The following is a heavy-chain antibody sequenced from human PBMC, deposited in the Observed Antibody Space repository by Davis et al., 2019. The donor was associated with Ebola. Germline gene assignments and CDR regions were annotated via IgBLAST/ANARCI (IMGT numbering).Heavy chain of an antibody. CDR2: IMQDGSET. J-gene: IGHJ4*02. D-gene: IGHD6-13*01. CDR1: GFAFNTYW. Sequence: GESLKISCAASGFAFNTYWMTWVRQAPGKGLEWVANIMQDGSETYYVDSVKGRFTISRDNAQNSLFLQMNSLRVEDTALYYCAGDGVAAGSDYWGQGTMVTVSS. V-gene: IGHV3-7*01. CDR3: AGDGVAAGSDY.